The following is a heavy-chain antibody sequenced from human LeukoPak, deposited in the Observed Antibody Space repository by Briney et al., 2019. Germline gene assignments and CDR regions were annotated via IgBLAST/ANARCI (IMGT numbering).Heavy chain of an antibody. Sequence: GGSLRLSCAASGFTFSNYAMSWVRQAPGKGLEWVSSITGSGGSTSYADSVKGRFTISRDNAKNSLYLQMNSLRAEDTAVYYCARAHNWKYGSFDFWGQGTLVTVSS. D-gene: IGHD1-7*01. V-gene: IGHV3-23*01. CDR2: ITGSGGST. J-gene: IGHJ4*02. CDR3: ARAHNWKYGSFDF. CDR1: GFTFSNYA.